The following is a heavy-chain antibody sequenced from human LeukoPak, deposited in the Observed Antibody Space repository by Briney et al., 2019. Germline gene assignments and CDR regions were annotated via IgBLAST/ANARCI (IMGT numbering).Heavy chain of an antibody. V-gene: IGHV3-23*01. CDR1: RFTFSSYA. J-gene: IGHJ6*02. D-gene: IGHD2-21*02. CDR2: ISGSGGRT. Sequence: GGSLRLSCAASRFTFSSYAMSWVRQAPGKGLEWVAAISGSGGRTYYADSVKGRFTISRDNSKNTLSLQMNSLRDEDTATYYCAKEIYCGRDCYNPGYGVDVWGQGTTVTVSS. CDR3: AKEIYCGRDCYNPGYGVDV.